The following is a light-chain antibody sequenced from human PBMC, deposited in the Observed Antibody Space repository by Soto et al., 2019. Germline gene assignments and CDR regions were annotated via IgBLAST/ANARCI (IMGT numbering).Light chain of an antibody. CDR1: SSNIGAGYD. CDR3: QSYDNSLSGWV. Sequence: QSVLTQPPSVSGAPGQRVTISCTGSSSNIGAGYDVHWYQQLPGTAPNLLIYGNNNRPSGVPDRFSGSKSGTSTSLAITGLQAEDEADYYCQSYDNSLSGWVFGGGTKLTVL. J-gene: IGLJ3*02. V-gene: IGLV1-40*01. CDR2: GNN.